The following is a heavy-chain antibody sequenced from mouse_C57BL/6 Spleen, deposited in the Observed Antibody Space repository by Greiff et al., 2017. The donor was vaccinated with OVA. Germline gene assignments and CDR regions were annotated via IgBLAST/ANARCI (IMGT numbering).Heavy chain of an antibody. D-gene: IGHD1-1*01. Sequence: EVQLKESGPGMVKPSQSLSLTCTVTGYSITSGYDWHWIRHFPGNKLEWMGYISYSGSTNYNPSLKSRISITHDTSKNHFFLKLNSVTTEDTATYYCARYGSSYWYFDVWGTGTTVTVSS. CDR2: ISYSGST. CDR1: GYSITSGYD. J-gene: IGHJ1*03. CDR3: ARYGSSYWYFDV. V-gene: IGHV3-1*01.